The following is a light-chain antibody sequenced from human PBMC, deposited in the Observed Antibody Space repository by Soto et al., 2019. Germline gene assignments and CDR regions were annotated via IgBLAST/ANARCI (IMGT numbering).Light chain of an antibody. CDR2: SAS. CDR3: QQGHNWPFT. J-gene: IGKJ2*01. CDR1: QSISTE. V-gene: IGKV3-15*01. Sequence: EIVMTQSPATLSVSPGERATLSCRASQSISTELAWYQQKPGQPPRRLIYSASTRATGVAARFTGSESGSEFTLNISGLQSEDFAVYYCQQGHNWPFTFGQGTRLEI.